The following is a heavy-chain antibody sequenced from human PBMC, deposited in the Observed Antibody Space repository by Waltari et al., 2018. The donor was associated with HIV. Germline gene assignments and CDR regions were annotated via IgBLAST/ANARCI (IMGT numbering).Heavy chain of an antibody. CDR3: ARQPAPDSTWFQIYFDY. CDR1: DFSITSGHY. D-gene: IGHD6-13*01. V-gene: IGHV4-38-2*01. Sequence: QVQLQESGPGLVKPSDTLSLTCAVSDFSITSGHYWGWIRQSPGKGLEWIGSVFHSGSTFYKPSFKSRVIISVDTSKNQFSLKLTSVTAADTAVYYCARQPAPDSTWFQIYFDYWGQGTVVTVSS. CDR2: VFHSGST. J-gene: IGHJ4*02.